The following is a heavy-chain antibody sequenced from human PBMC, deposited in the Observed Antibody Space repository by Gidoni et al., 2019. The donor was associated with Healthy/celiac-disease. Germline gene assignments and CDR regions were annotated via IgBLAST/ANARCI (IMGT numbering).Heavy chain of an antibody. Sequence: EVQLLASGGGLVQPGGSLRLSCAASGFTFSSSAMSWVRPAPGKGLEWVSAISGSGGSTYYADSVKGRFTISRDNSKNTRYLQRNSLRAEDTAVYYCAKGAVLLWFGGVDFIDYWGQGTLVTVSS. V-gene: IGHV3-23*01. CDR2: ISGSGGST. D-gene: IGHD3-10*01. CDR3: AKGAVLLWFGGVDFIDY. CDR1: GFTFSSSA. J-gene: IGHJ4*02.